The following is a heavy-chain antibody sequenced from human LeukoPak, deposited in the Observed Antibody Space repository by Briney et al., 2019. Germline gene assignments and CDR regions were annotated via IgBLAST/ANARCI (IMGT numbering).Heavy chain of an antibody. CDR3: ARPRSYEAFDI. J-gene: IGHJ3*02. V-gene: IGHV3-74*01. CDR1: GFIFSNYW. Sequence: PGGSLRLSCAASGFIFSNYWMHWVRQAPGKGLVWVSRINSDGRNTNYADSVKGRFTISRDNAKNTLFLQMNSLRAEDTAVYYCARPRSYEAFDIWGQGTMVTVSS. CDR2: INSDGRNT. D-gene: IGHD6-6*01.